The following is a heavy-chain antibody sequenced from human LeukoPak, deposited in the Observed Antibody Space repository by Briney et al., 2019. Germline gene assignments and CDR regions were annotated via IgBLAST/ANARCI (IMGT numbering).Heavy chain of an antibody. CDR3: ARIEYGSGKVIAFDI. CDR2: MNPNSGIT. J-gene: IGHJ3*02. D-gene: IGHD3-10*01. V-gene: IGHV1-8*03. CDR1: GYTFTSYD. Sequence: VASVKVSCKASGYTFTSYDINWVRQATGQGLEWMGWMNPNSGITGYAQKFQGRVTITRNTSISTAYMELSSLRSEDTAVYYCARIEYGSGKVIAFDIWGQGTMVTVSS.